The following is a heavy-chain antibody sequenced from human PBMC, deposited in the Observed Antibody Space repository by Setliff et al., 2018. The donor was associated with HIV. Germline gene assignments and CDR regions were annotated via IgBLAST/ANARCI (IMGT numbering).Heavy chain of an antibody. J-gene: IGHJ3*02. D-gene: IGHD3-16*01. CDR3: ASPRSLLVWYDAFDI. CDR2: IYHSGGT. CDR1: GGSISSSNW. V-gene: IGHV4-4*02. Sequence: SETLSLTCAVSGGSISSSNWWSWVRQPPGKGLEWIGEIYHSGGTNYNPSLKSRVTIYLDKSKNHFSLELRSVTAADTAVYYCASPRSLLVWYDAFDIWGQGTMVTVSS.